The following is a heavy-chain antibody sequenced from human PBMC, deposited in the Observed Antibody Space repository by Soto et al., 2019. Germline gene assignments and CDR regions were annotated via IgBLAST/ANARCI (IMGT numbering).Heavy chain of an antibody. CDR3: ARGSGELLRLIDY. CDR1: GGSFSGYY. D-gene: IGHD1-26*01. CDR2: INHSGST. V-gene: IGHV4-34*01. Sequence: PSETLSLTCAVYGGSFSGYYWSWIRQPPGKGLEWIGEINHSGSTNYNPSLKSRVTISVDTSKNQFSLKLSSVTAADTAVYYCARGSGELLRLIDYWGQGTLVTVSS. J-gene: IGHJ4*02.